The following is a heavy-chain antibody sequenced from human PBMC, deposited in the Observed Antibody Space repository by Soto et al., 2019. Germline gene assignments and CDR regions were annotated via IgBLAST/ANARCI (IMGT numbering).Heavy chain of an antibody. CDR2: ISGSGGST. D-gene: IGHD3-3*01. CDR1: GFTFSSYA. V-gene: IGHV3-23*01. J-gene: IGHJ5*02. Sequence: GGSLRLSCAASGFTFSSYAMSWVRQAPGKGLEWVSAISGSGGSTYYADSVKGRFTISRDNSKNTLYLQMNSLRAEDTAVYYCAKFNWAVTIFGRMDLGWFDPWGQGTLVTVS. CDR3: AKFNWAVTIFGRMDLGWFDP.